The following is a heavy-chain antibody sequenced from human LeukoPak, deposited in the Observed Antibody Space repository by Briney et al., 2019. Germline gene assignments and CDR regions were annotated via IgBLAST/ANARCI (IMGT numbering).Heavy chain of an antibody. D-gene: IGHD7-27*01. J-gene: IGHJ2*01. CDR3: ARELVSLGTGYFDL. CDR2: ITGSSTWT. Sequence: PGGSLRLSCEASGFTFGTYGMTWVRQAPGKGLEWVSGITGSSTWTYYADSVRGRFTISRDNSKNTLHLQMNNLTADGTAIYYCARELVSLGTGYFDLWGRGTLVTVSS. V-gene: IGHV3-23*01. CDR1: GFTFGTYG.